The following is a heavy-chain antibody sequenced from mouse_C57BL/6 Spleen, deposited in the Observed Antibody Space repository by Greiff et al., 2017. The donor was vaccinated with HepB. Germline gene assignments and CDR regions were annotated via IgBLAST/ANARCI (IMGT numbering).Heavy chain of an antibody. V-gene: IGHV1-69*01. D-gene: IGHD1-1*01. Sequence: QVQLQQPGAELVMPGASVKLSCKASGYTFTSYWMHWVKQRPGQGLEWIGEIDPSDSYTNYNQKFKGKSTLTVDKSSSTAYMQLSSLTSEDSAVYDCARHGSSERDYFDYWGQGTTLTVSS. CDR3: ARHGSSERDYFDY. CDR1: GYTFTSYW. J-gene: IGHJ2*01. CDR2: IDPSDSYT.